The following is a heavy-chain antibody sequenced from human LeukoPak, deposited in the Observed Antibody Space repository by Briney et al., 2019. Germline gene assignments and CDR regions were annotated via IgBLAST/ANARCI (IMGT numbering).Heavy chain of an antibody. CDR2: ISSSGSTI. J-gene: IGHJ6*03. CDR1: GFTFSDYY. Sequence: GGSLRLSCAASGFTFSDYYMSWIRQAPGKGLEWVSYISSSGSTIYYADSVKGRFTISRDNAKNSLYLQMNSLRAEDTAVYYCARQARIAAAGKGYYYYYMDVWGKGTTVTVSS. CDR3: ARQARIAAAGKGYYYYYMDV. V-gene: IGHV3-11*04. D-gene: IGHD6-13*01.